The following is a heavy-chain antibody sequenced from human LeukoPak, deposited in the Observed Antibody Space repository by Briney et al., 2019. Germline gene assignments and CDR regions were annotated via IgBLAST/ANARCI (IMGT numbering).Heavy chain of an antibody. Sequence: PSETLSLTRTVSGGSISGYYWSWIRQSAGKGLEWIGRIYTAGSTNYNPSLKSRVTMSVDTSKNQFSLKLGSVTAADTAIYYCARYDSSGLDYWGQGTLVTVSS. CDR1: GGSISGYY. J-gene: IGHJ4*02. D-gene: IGHD3-22*01. CDR3: ARYDSSGLDY. V-gene: IGHV4-4*07. CDR2: IYTAGST.